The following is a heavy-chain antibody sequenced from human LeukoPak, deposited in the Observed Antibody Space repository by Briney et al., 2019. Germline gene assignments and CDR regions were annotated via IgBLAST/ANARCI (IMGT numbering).Heavy chain of an antibody. V-gene: IGHV3-21*06. D-gene: IGHD3-3*01. Sequence: GGSLRLSCAASGFTFNSYSMNWVRQAPGKGLEWVSSISSSSNYKYYADSVKGRFTIPRDNAKNLVYPQMDSLRAEDTAVYYCARVLWVFGVVIMPIDYWGQGTLVTVSS. CDR1: GFTFNSYS. J-gene: IGHJ4*02. CDR3: ARVLWVFGVVIMPIDY. CDR2: ISSSSNYK.